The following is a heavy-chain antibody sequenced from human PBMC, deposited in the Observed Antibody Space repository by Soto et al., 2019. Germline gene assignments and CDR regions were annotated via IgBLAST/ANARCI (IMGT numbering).Heavy chain of an antibody. CDR2: INAGNGNT. J-gene: IGHJ4*02. CDR1: GYTFTSYA. Sequence: ASVKVSCKASGYTFTSYAMHWVRQAPGQRLEWMGWINAGNGNTKYSQKFQGRVTTTRDTSASTAYMELSSLRSEDTAVYYCAREVSGSGSYPLDYWGQGPLVNRLL. D-gene: IGHD3-10*01. CDR3: AREVSGSGSYPLDY. V-gene: IGHV1-3*01.